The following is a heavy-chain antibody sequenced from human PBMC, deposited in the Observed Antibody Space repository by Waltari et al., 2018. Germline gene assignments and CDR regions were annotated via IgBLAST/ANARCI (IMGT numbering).Heavy chain of an antibody. CDR1: GGSIRSHY. CDR2: VFSTGGT. V-gene: IGHV4-59*11. Sequence: QVQLQESGPGLVTPSETLSLTCTVSGGSIRSHYWSWIRQVPGRGLEWIGYVFSTGGTNYNPSRKSRVTMALDTSERQFSLRLRSVTAADTAVYYCARDRSDDSGYYWLDLWGQGALVTVSS. D-gene: IGHD3-22*01. CDR3: ARDRSDDSGYYWLDL. J-gene: IGHJ5*02.